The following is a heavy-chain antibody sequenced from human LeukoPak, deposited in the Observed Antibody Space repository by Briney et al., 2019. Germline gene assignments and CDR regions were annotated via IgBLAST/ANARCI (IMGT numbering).Heavy chain of an antibody. Sequence: GGSLRLSCAASGFTFSSYSMNWVRQAPGKGLEWVSYISSSSSTIYYADSVKGRITISRDNSKNTLYLQMNSLRAEDTAVYYCARADGNSILYWGQGTLVTVSS. CDR1: GFTFSSYS. D-gene: IGHD4-23*01. J-gene: IGHJ4*02. CDR2: ISSSSSTI. CDR3: ARADGNSILY. V-gene: IGHV3-48*01.